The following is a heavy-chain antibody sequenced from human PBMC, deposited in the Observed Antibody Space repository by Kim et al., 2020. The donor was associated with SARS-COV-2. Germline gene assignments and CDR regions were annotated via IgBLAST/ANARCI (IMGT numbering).Heavy chain of an antibody. V-gene: IGHV3-23*01. CDR2: IDGSDGTT. J-gene: IGHJ4*02. CDR1: GFTFTGYA. CDR3: MKGGWGWIWDH. D-gene: IGHD2-2*03. Sequence: GGSLGLSCTTSGFTFTGYAMSWVRQAPGKGLEWVSSIDGSDGTTYYVDSVKGRFTISRDNSKNTLYLQMSNLRADDTAVYYCMKGGWGWIWDHWGQGTLV.